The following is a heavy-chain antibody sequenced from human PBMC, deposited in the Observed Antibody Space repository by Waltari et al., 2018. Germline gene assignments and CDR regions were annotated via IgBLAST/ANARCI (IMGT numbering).Heavy chain of an antibody. J-gene: IGHJ4*02. V-gene: IGHV3-30*02. CDR2: IRYDGSNK. CDR3: AKRYDILTGYYSFDY. CDR1: GFTFSSYG. D-gene: IGHD3-9*01. Sequence: QVQLVESGGGVVQPGGSLRLSCAASGFTFSSYGMHWVRQAPGKGLEWVAFIRYDGSNKYYADSVKGRFTISRDNSKNTLYLQMNSLRAEDTAVYYCAKRYDILTGYYSFDYWGQGTLVTVSS.